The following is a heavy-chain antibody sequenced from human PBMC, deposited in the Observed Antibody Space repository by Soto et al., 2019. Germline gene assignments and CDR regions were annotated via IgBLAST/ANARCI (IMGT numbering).Heavy chain of an antibody. D-gene: IGHD2-2*01. Sequence: SCSLSLTCTASGDSICSSDGGGIRKPTGKGLEWVGYIYYSGSTNYNPSLKSRVTISVDTSKNQFSLKLSPVPAADTAVYYCARALSGVPAAMFPWGLNTGFAPWGKGPLVTVSS. J-gene: IGHJ5*02. CDR3: ARALSGVPAAMFPWGLNTGFAP. CDR1: GDSICSSD. CDR2: IYYSGST. V-gene: IGHV4-59*07.